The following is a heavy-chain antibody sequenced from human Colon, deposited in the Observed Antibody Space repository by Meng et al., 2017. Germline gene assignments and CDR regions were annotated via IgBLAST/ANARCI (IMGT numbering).Heavy chain of an antibody. Sequence: GESLKISCAASGFTFSSLWMSWVRQAPGKGLEWVANINQDGTKTYYVDSVKGRFTISRDNAKNSLYLQLNSLRAEDTAVYYCASAETVRGAAVGYWGQGTQVTVSS. J-gene: IGHJ4*02. D-gene: IGHD3-10*01. CDR2: INQDGTKT. CDR3: ASAETVRGAAVGY. V-gene: IGHV3-7*01. CDR1: GFTFSSLW.